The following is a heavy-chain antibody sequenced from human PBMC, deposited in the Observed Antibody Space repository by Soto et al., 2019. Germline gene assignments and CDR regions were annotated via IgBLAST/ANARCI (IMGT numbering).Heavy chain of an antibody. Sequence: QVQLQQWGAGLLKPSETLSLTCAVYVGSFSGYYWSWIRQPPGKGLEWIGEINHRGSTNCNPSLKSRVTIYVDTFKIQFSLKLCSVTAADTAVYYCARGCGSTSCNGPNDAFDIWGQGTMVTVSS. V-gene: IGHV4-34*01. CDR1: VGSFSGYY. D-gene: IGHD2-2*01. J-gene: IGHJ3*02. CDR3: ARGCGSTSCNGPNDAFDI. CDR2: INHRGST.